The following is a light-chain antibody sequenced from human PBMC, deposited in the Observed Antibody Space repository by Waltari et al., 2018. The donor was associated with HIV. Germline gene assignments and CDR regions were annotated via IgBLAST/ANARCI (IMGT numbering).Light chain of an antibody. V-gene: IGKV2-30*02. J-gene: IGKJ2*01. CDR2: KVS. CDR3: RQGGHGPYT. Sequence: DVVMTQSPLSLPVTLGQPASISCRSSQSLVHSDGNTYLNWFHQRPGQSPRGLMYKVSNRDSGVPDRFSGSGSGTDFTLRISRVEAEDVGVYYGRQGGHGPYTFGQGTKLVIK. CDR1: QSLVHSDGNTY.